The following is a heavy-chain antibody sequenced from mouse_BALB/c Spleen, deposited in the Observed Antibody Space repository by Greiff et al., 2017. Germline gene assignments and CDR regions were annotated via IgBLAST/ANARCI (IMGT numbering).Heavy chain of an antibody. CDR1: GYTFTSYW. CDR2: INPSNGRT. V-gene: IGHV1S81*02. J-gene: IGHJ1*01. Sequence: VQLQQPGAELVKPGASVKLSCKASGYTFTSYWMHWVKQRPGQGLEWIGEINPSNGRTNYNEKFKSKATLTVDKSSSTAYMQLSSLTSEDSAVYYCARYYYGSHWYFDVWGAGTTVTVSS. D-gene: IGHD1-1*01. CDR3: ARYYYGSHWYFDV.